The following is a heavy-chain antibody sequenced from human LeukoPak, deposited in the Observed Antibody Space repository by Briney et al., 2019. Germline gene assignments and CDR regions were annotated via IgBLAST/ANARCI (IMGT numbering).Heavy chain of an antibody. D-gene: IGHD3/OR15-3a*01. Sequence: SVKVSCKASGGTFSSYAISWVRQAPGQGLEWMGGIIPIFGTANYAQKFQGRVTITADKSTSTAYMELSSLRSEDTAVYYCASGGTGAYYYYYMDVWGKGTTVTVSS. CDR2: IIPIFGTA. CDR3: ASGGTGAYYYYYMDV. V-gene: IGHV1-69*06. J-gene: IGHJ6*03. CDR1: GGTFSSYA.